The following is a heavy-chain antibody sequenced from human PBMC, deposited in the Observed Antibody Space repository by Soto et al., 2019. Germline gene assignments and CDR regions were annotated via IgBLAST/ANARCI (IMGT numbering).Heavy chain of an antibody. Sequence: GGSLRLSCEVSGFTFSDYYISWIRQAPGKGLEWISYSSNSGTFSRYADSVKGRFSISRDNTKNLLYLQMNSLRAEDTAVYYCARSGDNYNRLDYWGQGTPVTVSS. CDR1: GFTFSDYY. J-gene: IGHJ4*02. V-gene: IGHV3-11*06. CDR2: SSNSGTFS. D-gene: IGHD1-1*01. CDR3: ARSGDNYNRLDY.